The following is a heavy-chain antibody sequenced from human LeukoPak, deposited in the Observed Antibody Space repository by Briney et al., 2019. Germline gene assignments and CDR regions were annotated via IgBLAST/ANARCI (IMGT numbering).Heavy chain of an antibody. D-gene: IGHD3-22*01. Sequence: GASVKVSCKASGGTFSSYTISWERQAPGQGLEWMGRIIPILGIANYAQKFQGRVTITADKSTSTAYMELSSLRSEDTAVYYCARGDSSGYLDYWGQGTLVTVSS. CDR1: GGTFSSYT. CDR2: IIPILGIA. J-gene: IGHJ4*02. CDR3: ARGDSSGYLDY. V-gene: IGHV1-69*02.